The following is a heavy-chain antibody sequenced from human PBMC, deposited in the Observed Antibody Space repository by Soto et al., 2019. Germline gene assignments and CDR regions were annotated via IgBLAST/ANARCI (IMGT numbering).Heavy chain of an antibody. J-gene: IGHJ5*02. D-gene: IGHD1-26*01. CDR2: INPNSGGT. Sequence: GASVNVSCKSSGYTFTGYYMHWVRQAPGQGLEWMGWINPNSGGTDYAQKFQGRVTMTRDTSISTAYMELSRLRSDDTAVYYCAGGVLSGSYYNWFDPWGQGTPVTVSS. V-gene: IGHV1-2*02. CDR1: GYTFTGYY. CDR3: AGGVLSGSYYNWFDP.